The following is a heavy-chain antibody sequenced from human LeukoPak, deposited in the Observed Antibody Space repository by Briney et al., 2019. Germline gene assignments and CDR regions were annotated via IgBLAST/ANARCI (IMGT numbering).Heavy chain of an antibody. CDR1: GFTFSKYW. D-gene: IGHD5-12*01. Sequence: GGSLRLSCAASGFTFSKYWMTWVRQAPGKGLEWVANIKQDGTEKSYVDSVKGRFTISRDNTKNSLYLQMKSLRVEDTAVYYCARGSGHDRVYYYGMDVWGQGTTVTVSS. J-gene: IGHJ6*02. V-gene: IGHV3-7*03. CDR2: IKQDGTEK. CDR3: ARGSGHDRVYYYGMDV.